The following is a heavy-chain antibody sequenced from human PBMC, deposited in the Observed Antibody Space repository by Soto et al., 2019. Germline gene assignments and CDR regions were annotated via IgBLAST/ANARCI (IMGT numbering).Heavy chain of an antibody. CDR3: ARVEYSSSSGINYFDY. V-gene: IGHV4-59*01. CDR2: IYYSAST. J-gene: IGHJ4*02. Sequence: PSETLSLTCTVSGGSISRYYGSWIRQPPGKGLEWIGYIYYSASTTYNPSLKSPVTISVDTSKTHFSLKLSSVTAADTAVYYCARVEYSSSSGINYFDYWGQGTLVTVSS. D-gene: IGHD6-6*01. CDR1: GGSISRYY.